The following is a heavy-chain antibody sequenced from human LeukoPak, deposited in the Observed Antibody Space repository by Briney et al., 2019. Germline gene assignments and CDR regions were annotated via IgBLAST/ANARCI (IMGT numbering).Heavy chain of an antibody. J-gene: IGHJ6*03. V-gene: IGHV4-38-2*01. CDR2: IYHSGST. D-gene: IGHD4-23*01. Sequence: SETLSHTCAVSGYSISSGYYWGWIRQPPGKGLEWIGSIYHSGSTYYNPSLKSRVTISVDTSKNQFSLKLSSVTAADTAVYYCARPVDYYYYYMDVWGKGTTVTVSS. CDR3: ARPVDYYYYYMDV. CDR1: GYSISSGYY.